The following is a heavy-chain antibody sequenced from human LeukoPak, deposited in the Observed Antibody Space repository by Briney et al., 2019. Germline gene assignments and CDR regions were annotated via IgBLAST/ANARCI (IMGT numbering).Heavy chain of an antibody. CDR2: IIPIFGTA. CDR3: ARGADGSGHYYYYYYMDV. D-gene: IGHD3-22*01. J-gene: IGHJ6*03. CDR1: GGTFSSYA. V-gene: IGHV1-69*05. Sequence: ASVKVSCKASGGTFSSYAISWVRQAPGQGLEWMGGIIPIFGTANYAQKFRGRVTITTDKSTRTAYMELSSLRSEDTAVYYCARGADGSGHYYYYYYMDVWGKGTTVTISS.